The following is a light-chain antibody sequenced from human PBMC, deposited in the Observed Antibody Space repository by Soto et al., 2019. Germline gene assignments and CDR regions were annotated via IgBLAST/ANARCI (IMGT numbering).Light chain of an antibody. V-gene: IGKV1-5*03. CDR3: QQYNSYSPT. Sequence: DIQMTQSPSTLSASVVDRVTITCRASQSLSTWLAWYQQEPGKAPKLLIHKASSLQSGVPSRFSGSGSGTDFTLTISSLHPDDFATYYCQQYNSYSPTFGQGTRVEIK. CDR2: KAS. CDR1: QSLSTW. J-gene: IGKJ1*01.